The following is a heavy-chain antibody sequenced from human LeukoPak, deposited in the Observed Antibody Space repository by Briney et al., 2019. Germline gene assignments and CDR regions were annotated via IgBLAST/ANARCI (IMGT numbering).Heavy chain of an antibody. CDR2: ISNDGINK. J-gene: IGHJ6*03. Sequence: GGSLRLSCAASGFTFSTYAIHWVRQAPGKGLEWVAIISNDGINKYYADSVKGRFTISRDNSDNTLFLQMNNLGLEDTAMYYCVRDLGQNEHYYYMDVWGKRTTVTVSS. V-gene: IGHV3-30*01. CDR3: VRDLGQNEHYYYMDV. CDR1: GFTFSTYA.